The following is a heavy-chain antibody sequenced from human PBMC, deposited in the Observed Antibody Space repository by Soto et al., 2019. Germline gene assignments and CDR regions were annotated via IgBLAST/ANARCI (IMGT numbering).Heavy chain of an antibody. J-gene: IGHJ5*02. Sequence: SETLSLTCTVSGGSISSYYWSWIRQPPGKGLEWIGYIYYSGSTNYNPSLKSRVTISVDTSKNQFSLNLSSVTAADTAVYYCARHSSITRGGFDAWGQGTLVTVSS. CDR3: ARHSSITRGGFDA. D-gene: IGHD3-3*01. CDR1: GGSISSYY. V-gene: IGHV4-59*01. CDR2: IYYSGST.